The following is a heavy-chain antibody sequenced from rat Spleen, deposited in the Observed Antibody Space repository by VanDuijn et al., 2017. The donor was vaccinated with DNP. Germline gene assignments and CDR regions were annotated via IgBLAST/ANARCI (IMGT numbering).Heavy chain of an antibody. CDR2: INKDSSTI. CDR3: AKGPNYGGWSDYFDY. V-gene: IGHV4-2*01. CDR1: GFNFNDYW. J-gene: IGHJ2*01. D-gene: IGHD1-11*01. Sequence: EVKLVESGGGLVQPGRALKLSCAASGFNFNDYWMGWVRQAPGKGLEWIGEINKDSSTIKYTPSLKDKFTVSRDNAQNTLYLQMSERGSEDTATYYCAKGPNYGGWSDYFDYWGQGVMVTVSS.